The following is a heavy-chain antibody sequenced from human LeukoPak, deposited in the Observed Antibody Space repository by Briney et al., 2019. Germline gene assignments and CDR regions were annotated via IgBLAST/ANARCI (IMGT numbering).Heavy chain of an antibody. CDR2: ITDNGAHT. Sequence: PGGSLRLSCAAPGFTISNSAMTWVRQAPGKGLDWVSIITDNGAHTFYADSVKGRFTISRDTSENTLYLQMNSLRADDTAVYYCATVGGSCSSSNCFAYFAYWGQGTLLTVSS. D-gene: IGHD2-2*01. V-gene: IGHV3-23*01. CDR1: GFTISNSA. CDR3: ATVGGSCSSSNCFAYFAY. J-gene: IGHJ4*02.